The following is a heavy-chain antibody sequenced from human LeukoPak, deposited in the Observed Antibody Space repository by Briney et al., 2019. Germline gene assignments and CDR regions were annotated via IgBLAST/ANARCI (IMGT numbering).Heavy chain of an antibody. J-gene: IGHJ4*02. Sequence: SETLSLTCTVSGGSINNYYWNWIRQPPGKGLEWIGYMSYSGNTYYNPSLKSRVTISVDMSKNQFYLQMSSVTAADTAVYYCARLWDSSGYSMYYFDYWGQGTLVTVSS. V-gene: IGHV4-59*01. D-gene: IGHD3-22*01. CDR3: ARLWDSSGYSMYYFDY. CDR2: MSYSGNT. CDR1: GGSINNYY.